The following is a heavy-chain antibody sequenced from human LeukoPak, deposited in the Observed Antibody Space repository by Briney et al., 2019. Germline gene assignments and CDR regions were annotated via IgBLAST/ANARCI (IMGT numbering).Heavy chain of an antibody. V-gene: IGHV4-59*01. CDR2: TYYSGST. J-gene: IGHJ3*02. CDR3: AKYGDFSHALDI. CDR1: GGSISSYY. D-gene: IGHD4-17*01. Sequence: SETLSLTCTVSGGSISSYYWSWIRQPPGKGLEWIGYTYYSGSTNYNPSLKSRVTISVDTSKNQFSLKLSSVTAADTAVYYCAKYGDFSHALDIWGQGTMVTVSS.